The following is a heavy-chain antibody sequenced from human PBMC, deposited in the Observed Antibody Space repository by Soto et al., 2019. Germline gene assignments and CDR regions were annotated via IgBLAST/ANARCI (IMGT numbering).Heavy chain of an antibody. Sequence: SETLSLTCSVSGGSITISSYYWGWIRRPPGKGLEWIGTIHYSGSTYYNPSLKSRITISVDTSKTQFSLKLSSVTAADTAVYYCASTVTTSGRRYSFDYWGQGTLVTVSS. V-gene: IGHV4-39*01. CDR2: IHYSGST. J-gene: IGHJ4*02. CDR1: GGSITISSYY. CDR3: ASTVTTSGRRYSFDY. D-gene: IGHD4-17*01.